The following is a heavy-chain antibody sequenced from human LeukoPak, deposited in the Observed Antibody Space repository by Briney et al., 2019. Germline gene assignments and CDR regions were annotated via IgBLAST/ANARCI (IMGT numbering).Heavy chain of an antibody. V-gene: IGHV3-64*01. CDR1: GFTFSSYA. Sequence: PGGSLRLSCAASGFTFSSYAMHWVRQAPGKGLEYVSAISSNGGSTYYANSVKGRFTISRDNSKNTLYLQMGSLRAEDMAVYYCARGIAAAGIGYFDYWGQGTLVTVSS. CDR2: ISSNGGST. D-gene: IGHD6-13*01. CDR3: ARGIAAAGIGYFDY. J-gene: IGHJ4*02.